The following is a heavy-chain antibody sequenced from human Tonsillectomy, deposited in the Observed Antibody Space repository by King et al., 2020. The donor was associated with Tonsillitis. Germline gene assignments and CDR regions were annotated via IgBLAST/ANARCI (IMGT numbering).Heavy chain of an antibody. V-gene: IGHV3-30*03. D-gene: IGHD6-13*01. J-gene: IGHJ6*03. CDR1: GFSFSHRG. CDR2: ISYDGSNK. Sequence: VQLVESGGGVVQPGRSLRLSCVASGFSFSHRGMHWVRQAPGKGLEWVAVISYDGSNKYYADSVKGRFTISRDNSKNTLYLQMNSLSVEDTAVYYCARDPYSSSWTYYYYYMDVWGKGTTVTVSS. CDR3: ARDPYSSSWTYYYYYMDV.